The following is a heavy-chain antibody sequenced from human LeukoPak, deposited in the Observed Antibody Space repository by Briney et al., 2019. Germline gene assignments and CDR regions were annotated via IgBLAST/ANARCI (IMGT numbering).Heavy chain of an antibody. J-gene: IGHJ4*02. CDR1: GFTFSSYG. V-gene: IGHV3-30*02. D-gene: IGHD7-27*01. CDR2: IRYDGSNK. Sequence: GSLRLSCAASGFTFSSYGMHWVRQAPGKGLEWVAFIRYDGSNKYYTDSVKGRFTISRDDSKNTVYLQMNGLRAEDTAVYYCAKDQGNWAYFDYWGQGTLVTVSS. CDR3: AKDQGNWAYFDY.